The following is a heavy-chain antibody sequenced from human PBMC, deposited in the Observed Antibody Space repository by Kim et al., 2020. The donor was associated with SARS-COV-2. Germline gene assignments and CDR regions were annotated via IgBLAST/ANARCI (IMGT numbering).Heavy chain of an antibody. Sequence: SETLSLTCAVYGGSFSDYYWSWIRQPPGKGLEWIGEINHSGSTNYNSSLKSRVTISLETPKSQFSLNLRSVTAADTAVYYCARGLIGYDVSYSDYGLDVWGQGTTVTVSS. D-gene: IGHD5-12*01. CDR1: GGSFSDYY. V-gene: IGHV4-34*01. J-gene: IGHJ6*02. CDR3: ARGLIGYDVSYSDYGLDV. CDR2: INHSGST.